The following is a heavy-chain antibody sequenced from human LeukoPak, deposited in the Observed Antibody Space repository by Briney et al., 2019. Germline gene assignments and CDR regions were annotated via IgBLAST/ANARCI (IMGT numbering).Heavy chain of an antibody. J-gene: IGHJ4*02. CDR1: GGTFSSYA. CDR3: ARRSSSWYDVGY. Sequence: GASVKVSCKASGGTFSSYAISWVRQAPGQGLEWMGRIIPILGIANYAQKFQGRVTITADKSTSTAYMELSSLRSEDTAVYYCARRSSSWYDVGYWGQGTLVTVSS. V-gene: IGHV1-69*04. CDR2: IIPILGIA. D-gene: IGHD6-13*01.